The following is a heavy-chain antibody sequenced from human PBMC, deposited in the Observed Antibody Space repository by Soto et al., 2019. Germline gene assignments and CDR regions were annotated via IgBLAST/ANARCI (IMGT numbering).Heavy chain of an antibody. D-gene: IGHD5-12*01. Sequence: QLQLQESGSGLVMPSQTLSLTCAVSGGSISSGGYSWSWIRQPPGKGLEWIGYIYHSGSIYYNPSLKSRVTISIDRYKHQLSLEVNSVTAADTAVYYCARGVGDGYNIFDYWGQGTLVTVSS. CDR1: GGSISSGGYS. CDR3: ARGVGDGYNIFDY. CDR2: IYHSGSI. V-gene: IGHV4-30-2*01. J-gene: IGHJ4*02.